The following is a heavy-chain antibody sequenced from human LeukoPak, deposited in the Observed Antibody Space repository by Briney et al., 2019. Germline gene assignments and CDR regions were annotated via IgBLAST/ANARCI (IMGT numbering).Heavy chain of an antibody. V-gene: IGHV3-48*04. CDR3: ARDGAFTGPHWWFDL. CDR1: GFTFSSHS. J-gene: IGHJ2*01. CDR2: ITPSGFTV. Sequence: GGSLRLSCAASGFTFSSHSMNGVREAPGEGVEWGSYITPSGFTVYSHSVQGRFTISRDSPKNSVYLQMNSLTAEDTAMYYCARDGAFTGPHWWFDLWGRGTLVTVSS. D-gene: IGHD2-8*02.